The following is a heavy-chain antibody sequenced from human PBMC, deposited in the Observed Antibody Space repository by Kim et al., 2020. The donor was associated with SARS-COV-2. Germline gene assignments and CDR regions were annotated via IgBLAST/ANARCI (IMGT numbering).Heavy chain of an antibody. Sequence: NPSLKSRVTISVDTSKNQFSLKLSSVTAADTAVYDCARDLRGYGGNPPDYWGQGTLVTVSS. J-gene: IGHJ4*02. D-gene: IGHD4-17*01. CDR3: ARDLRGYGGNPPDY. V-gene: IGHV4-30-2*04.